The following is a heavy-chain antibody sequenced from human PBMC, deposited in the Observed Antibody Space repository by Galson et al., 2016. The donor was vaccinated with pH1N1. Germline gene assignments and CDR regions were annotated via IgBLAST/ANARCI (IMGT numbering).Heavy chain of an antibody. D-gene: IGHD5-18*01. V-gene: IGHV1-69*13. CDR3: ARSRGYSYGSYYFDN. Sequence: SVKVSCKASGGTFSSYAVSWVRQAPGQGLEWVGGIIGMFGTTTYAQKLQGRVTITAEELTSSSYMELTSLTSEDTALYYCARSRGYSYGSYYFDNWGQGTPGTVSS. CDR1: GGTFSSYA. J-gene: IGHJ4*02. CDR2: IIGMFGTT.